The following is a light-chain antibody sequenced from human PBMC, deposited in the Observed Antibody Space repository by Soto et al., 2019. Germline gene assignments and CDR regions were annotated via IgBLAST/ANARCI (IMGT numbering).Light chain of an antibody. CDR1: QGIIDY. V-gene: IGKV1-27*01. CDR2: GAS. Sequence: DIQMTQSPSSLSASVGDRVTITCRASQGIIDYLAWYQQKPGKPPKLLIYGASTLQSGVPSRFSGSGAGTDFSLTISSLQPEDVATYYCQQYDSAPQTFGPGTKVEIK. J-gene: IGKJ1*01. CDR3: QQYDSAPQT.